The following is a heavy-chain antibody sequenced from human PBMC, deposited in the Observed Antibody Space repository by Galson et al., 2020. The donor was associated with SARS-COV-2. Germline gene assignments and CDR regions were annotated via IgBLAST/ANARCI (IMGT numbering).Heavy chain of an antibody. CDR3: TRDAHDSSGYSHWFDP. CDR2: IRSKAYGGTT. V-gene: IGHV3-49*04. CDR1: GFTFSSYA. J-gene: IGHJ5*02. Sequence: TGGSLRLSCAASGFTFSSYAMHWVRQAPGKGLEWVGFIRSKAYGGTTEYAASVKGRFTISRDDSKSIAYLQMNSLKTEDTAVYYCTRDAHDSSGYSHWFDPWGQGTLVTVSS. D-gene: IGHD3-22*01.